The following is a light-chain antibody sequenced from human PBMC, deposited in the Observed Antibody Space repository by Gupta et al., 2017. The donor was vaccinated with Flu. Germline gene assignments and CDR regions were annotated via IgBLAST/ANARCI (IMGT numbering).Light chain of an antibody. CDR2: GAS. CDR1: QSVSRSY. CDR3: QQYGSSPLT. J-gene: IGKJ4*01. V-gene: IGKV3-20*01. Sequence: ENVLTQSPGTLSLSPGERGTLSCRASQSVSRSYLAWYQQKPGQAPRLLIYGASSRATGIPDRFSGSGSGTDFTLTISRLEPEDFAVYYCQQYGSSPLTFGGGTKVEIK.